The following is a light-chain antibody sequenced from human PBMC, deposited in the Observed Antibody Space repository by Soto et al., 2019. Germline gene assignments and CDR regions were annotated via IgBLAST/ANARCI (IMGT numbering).Light chain of an antibody. J-gene: IGLJ2*01. Sequence: QAVVTQEPSLTVSPGGTVTLTWGSSTGAVTSGHYPYWFQQKPGQAPRTLIYDTSNKHSWTPARFSGALLGGKAALTLSGAQPEDEADYDCLLSYSGARVCGGGTQLTVL. V-gene: IGLV7-46*01. CDR1: TGAVTSGHY. CDR2: DTS. CDR3: LLSYSGARV.